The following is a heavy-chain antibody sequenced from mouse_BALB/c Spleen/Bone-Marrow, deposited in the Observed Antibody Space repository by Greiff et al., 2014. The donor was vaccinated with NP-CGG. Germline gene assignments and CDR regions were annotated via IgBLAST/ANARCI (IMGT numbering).Heavy chain of an antibody. J-gene: IGHJ3*01. CDR3: ARNWDWVFAY. CDR2: IYPGNNDA. Sequence: EVKLQESGTVLARPGASLRMSCKASGYTFTNYWINWIKQRPGQGLEWIGAIYPGNNDAKYTQKFKAKAKLTAVTSTSTADMELSSLTNEDSAVYYCARNWDWVFAYWGQGTLVTVSA. CDR1: GYTFTNYW. V-gene: IGHV1-5*01. D-gene: IGHD4-1*01.